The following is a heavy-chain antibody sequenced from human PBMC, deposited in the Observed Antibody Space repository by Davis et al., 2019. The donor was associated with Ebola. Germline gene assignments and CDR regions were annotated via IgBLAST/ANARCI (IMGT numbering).Heavy chain of an antibody. CDR2: INPNNGVA. CDR3: ATGGPWTEH. J-gene: IGHJ4*02. Sequence: ASVKVSCKASGYFFTGFYMHWVRQAPGQGLEWMGRINPNNGVADYAQNFQGRVTMTTETSISTAYMDLRSLRSDDTAVYYCATGGPWTEHWGQGTLVTVSS. CDR1: GYFFTGFY. V-gene: IGHV1-2*06. D-gene: IGHD3/OR15-3a*01.